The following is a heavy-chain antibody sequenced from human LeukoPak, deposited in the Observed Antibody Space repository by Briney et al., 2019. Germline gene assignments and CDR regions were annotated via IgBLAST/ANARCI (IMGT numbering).Heavy chain of an antibody. CDR3: ARVLRESMFVDAFDI. CDR1: GFTFSDYN. J-gene: IGHJ3*02. CDR2: ISSSSSYI. Sequence: KAGGSLRLSCAASGFTFSDYNMRWIRQAPGKGLEWVSSISSSSSYIYYADSVKGRFTISRDNAENSLYLQMNSLRAEDTAVYYCARVLRESMFVDAFDIWGQGTMVTVSS. D-gene: IGHD3-10*02. V-gene: IGHV3-21*01.